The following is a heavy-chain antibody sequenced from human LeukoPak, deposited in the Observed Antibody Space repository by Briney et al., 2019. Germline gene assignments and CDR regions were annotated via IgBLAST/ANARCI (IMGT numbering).Heavy chain of an antibody. D-gene: IGHD2/OR15-2a*01. J-gene: IGHJ4*02. CDR1: GFTFSSYA. CDR3: ARGGEYCAFTNCHFDF. V-gene: IGHV3-30-3*01. CDR2: ISYDGSNK. Sequence: PGRSLRLSCAASGFTFSSYAMHWVRQAPGKGLEWVAVISYDGSNKYYADSVKGRFTISRDNAKNSLYLQMNSLRADDSGFYYCARGGEYCAFTNCHFDFWGLGTLVTVSS.